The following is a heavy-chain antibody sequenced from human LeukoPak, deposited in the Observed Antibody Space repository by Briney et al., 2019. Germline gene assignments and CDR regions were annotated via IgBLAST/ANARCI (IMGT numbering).Heavy chain of an antibody. Sequence: GGSLRLSCAASGFTFSSYAMHWVRQAPGKGLEWVSAISGSGGSTYYADSAKGRFTISRDNFKNTLYLQMNSLRAEDTAVYYCAKGSVGIAARGGFDYWGQGTLVTVSS. CDR2: ISGSGGST. CDR3: AKGSVGIAARGGFDY. V-gene: IGHV3-23*01. J-gene: IGHJ4*02. D-gene: IGHD6-6*01. CDR1: GFTFSSYA.